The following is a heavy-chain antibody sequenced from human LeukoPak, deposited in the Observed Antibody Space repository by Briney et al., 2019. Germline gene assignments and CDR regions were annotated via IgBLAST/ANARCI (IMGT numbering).Heavy chain of an antibody. CDR3: ARGCDDSSGYYQYYFDY. CDR2: INHSGST. D-gene: IGHD3-22*01. V-gene: IGHV4-34*01. Sequence: PSETLSLTCAVCGGSFSGYYWSWIRQPPGKGLEWIGEINHSGSTNYNPSLKSRVTISVDTSKNQFSLKLSSVTAADTAVYYCARGCDDSSGYYQYYFDYWGQGTLVTVSS. CDR1: GGSFSGYY. J-gene: IGHJ4*02.